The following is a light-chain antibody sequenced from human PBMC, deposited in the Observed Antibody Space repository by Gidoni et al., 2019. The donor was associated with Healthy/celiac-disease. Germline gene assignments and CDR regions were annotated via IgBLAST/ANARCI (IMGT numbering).Light chain of an antibody. Sequence: SYVLTQPPSVSVAPGKTARITCGGNNIGSKSVHWYQQKPGQAPVLVIYYVSDRPSGIPERFSGSNSGNTATLTISRVEAGDEADYYCQVWDSSSDHLVFGGGTKLTVL. J-gene: IGLJ2*01. CDR1: NIGSKS. CDR3: QVWDSSSDHLV. CDR2: YVS. V-gene: IGLV3-21*04.